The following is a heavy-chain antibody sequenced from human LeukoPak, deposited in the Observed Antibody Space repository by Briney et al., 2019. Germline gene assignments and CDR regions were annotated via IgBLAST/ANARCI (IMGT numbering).Heavy chain of an antibody. D-gene: IGHD2-21*01. Sequence: PGGSLRLSCAASGFTFSDYYMSWIRQAPGKGLEWVSYISSSGSTIYYADSVKGRFTISRDNAKNSLYLQMNSLRAEDTAVYYCARDQGEQLFLDYYYYMDVWGKGTTVTVSS. CDR1: GFTFSDYY. CDR2: ISSSGSTI. CDR3: ARDQGEQLFLDYYYYMDV. J-gene: IGHJ6*03. V-gene: IGHV3-11*01.